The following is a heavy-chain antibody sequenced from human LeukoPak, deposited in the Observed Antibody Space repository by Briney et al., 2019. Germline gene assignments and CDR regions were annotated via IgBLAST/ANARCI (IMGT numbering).Heavy chain of an antibody. CDR1: GFTFDDYG. CDR2: ITSSNNYI. J-gene: IGHJ6*03. V-gene: IGHV3-21*01. D-gene: IGHD6-13*01. Sequence: GGSLRLSCAASGFTFDDYGMSWVRQAPGKGLEWVSSITSSNNYIYYGDSVKGRFTISRDDAKNSLFLQMNSLRAEDTAVYYCASPSIAAAGYYYYYMDAWGKGTTVTVSS. CDR3: ASPSIAAAGYYYYYMDA.